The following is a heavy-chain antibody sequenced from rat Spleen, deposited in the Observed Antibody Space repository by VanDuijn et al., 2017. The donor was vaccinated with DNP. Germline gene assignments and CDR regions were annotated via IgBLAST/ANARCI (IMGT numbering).Heavy chain of an antibody. J-gene: IGHJ2*01. CDR2: ISYDGSST. CDR3: ARDNYGGYY. V-gene: IGHV5-20*01. D-gene: IGHD1-11*01. Sequence: EVQLVESGGGLVQPGRSLKLSCTASGFTFSDYYMAWVRQAPTKGLEWVASISYDGSSTYYRDSVKGRFTISRDNAKSSLYLQMDSLRSEDTATYYCARDNYGGYYWGHGVMVTVSS. CDR1: GFTFSDYY.